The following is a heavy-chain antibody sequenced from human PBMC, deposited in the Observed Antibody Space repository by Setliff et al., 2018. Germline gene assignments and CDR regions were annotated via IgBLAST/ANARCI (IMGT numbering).Heavy chain of an antibody. CDR3: ARHAQSGVAAPFDY. Sequence: PSETLSLTCAVSGYSISSGYYWGWIRQPPGKGLEWIGSIYYSGSTNYNPSLKSRVTISVDTSKNQFSLKLSSVTAADTAVYYCARHAQSGVAAPFDYWGQGTLVTVSS. D-gene: IGHD2-15*01. J-gene: IGHJ4*02. CDR2: IYYSGST. CDR1: GYSISSGYY. V-gene: IGHV4-38-2*01.